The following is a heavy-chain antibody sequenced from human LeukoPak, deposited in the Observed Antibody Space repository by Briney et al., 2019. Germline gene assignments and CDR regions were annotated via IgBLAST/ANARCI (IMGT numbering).Heavy chain of an antibody. V-gene: IGHV3-23*01. CDR2: ISGSGGST. J-gene: IGHJ5*02. Sequence: GGSLRLSCAASGFTFSSYAMSWVRQAPGKGLEWVSAISGSGGSTYYADSVKGRFTISRDNSKNTLYLQMNSLRAEDTAVYYCAKDEGQRITIIGVVKWFNWFDPWGQGTLVTVSS. D-gene: IGHD3-3*01. CDR1: GFTFSSYA. CDR3: AKDEGQRITIIGVVKWFNWFDP.